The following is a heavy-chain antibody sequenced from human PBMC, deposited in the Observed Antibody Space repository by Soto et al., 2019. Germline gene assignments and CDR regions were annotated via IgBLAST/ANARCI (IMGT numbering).Heavy chain of an antibody. J-gene: IGHJ6*02. CDR2: IYYSGST. CDR1: GGSISSRNYY. D-gene: IGHD3-3*01. CDR3: ACSKVGFGSGVGMDV. Sequence: PSETLSLTCTVSGGSISSRNYYWAWIRQPPGKGLEWIGYIYYSGSTNYNPLLKSRVTISLDTSKNQFSLKLNSVTAADTAVYFCACSKVGFGSGVGMDVWGQGTTVTVSS. V-gene: IGHV4-61*05.